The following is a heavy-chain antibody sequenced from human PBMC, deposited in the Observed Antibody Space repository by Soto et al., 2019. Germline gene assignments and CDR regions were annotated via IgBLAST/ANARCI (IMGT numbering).Heavy chain of an antibody. CDR2: ISAYNGNT. CDR1: GYTFTSYG. D-gene: IGHD2-2*01. Sequence: ASVKVSCKASGYTFTSYGISWVRQAPGQGLEWMGWISAYNGNTNYAQKLQGRVTMTTDTSTSTAYMELRSLRSDDTAVYYCAREPSAPYCSSTSCYEGYYYYGMDVWGQGTTVTVSS. CDR3: AREPSAPYCSSTSCYEGYYYYGMDV. V-gene: IGHV1-18*01. J-gene: IGHJ6*02.